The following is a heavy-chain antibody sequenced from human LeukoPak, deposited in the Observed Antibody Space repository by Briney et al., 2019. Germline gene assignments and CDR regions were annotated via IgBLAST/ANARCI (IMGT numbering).Heavy chain of an antibody. V-gene: IGHV4-30-4*01. J-gene: IGHJ4*02. CDR2: IYYSGST. CDR3: ARVGWLQLGGGCDY. Sequence: SQTLSLTCTVSGGSISSGDYYWSWIRQPPGTGLEWIEYIYYSGSTYYNPSLKSRVTISVDTSKNQFSLKLSSVTAADTAVYYCARVGWLQLGGGCDYWGQGTLVTVSS. CDR1: GGSISSGDYY. D-gene: IGHD5-24*01.